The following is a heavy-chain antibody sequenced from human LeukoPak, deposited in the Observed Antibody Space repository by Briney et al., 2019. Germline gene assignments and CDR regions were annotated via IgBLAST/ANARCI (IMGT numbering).Heavy chain of an antibody. D-gene: IGHD6-13*01. Sequence: PGGSLRLSCAASGFTFTSHAMSWVRQAPGKGLEWVSGISGSGDSTHHADSVKGRFTISRDNSKNTLYLQMNSLRAEDTAVYYCGKVSGSSWYYFDYWGQGTLVTVPS. V-gene: IGHV3-23*01. CDR2: ISGSGDST. CDR3: GKVSGSSWYYFDY. J-gene: IGHJ4*02. CDR1: GFTFTSHA.